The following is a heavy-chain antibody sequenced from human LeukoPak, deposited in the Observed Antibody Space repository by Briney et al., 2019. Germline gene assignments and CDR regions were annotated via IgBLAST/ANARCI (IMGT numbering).Heavy chain of an antibody. CDR2: ISGSGGST. CDR1: GFTFSSYA. D-gene: IGHD2-21*01. J-gene: IGHJ4*02. Sequence: GGSLRLSCAASGFTFSSYAMSWVRQAPGKGLEWVSAISGSGGSTYYADSVKGRFTISRDNAKNSLYLEMNSLRDEDTAVYYCVRAANCDYWGQGTLVTVSS. V-gene: IGHV3-23*01. CDR3: VRAANCDY.